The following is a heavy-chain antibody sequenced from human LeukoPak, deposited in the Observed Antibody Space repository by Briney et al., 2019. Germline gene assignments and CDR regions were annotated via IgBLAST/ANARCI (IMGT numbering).Heavy chain of an antibody. J-gene: IGHJ4*02. D-gene: IGHD6-19*01. CDR3: ARSRYSSDWYDY. CDR2: INHSGST. V-gene: IGHV4-34*01. Sequence: SETLSLTCAVYGGSFSGYYWSWIRQPPGKGLEWIGEINHSGSTNYNPSLKSRVTISVDTSKNQFSLKLSSVTAADTAVYYCARSRYSSDWYDYWGQGTLVTVSS. CDR1: GGSFSGYY.